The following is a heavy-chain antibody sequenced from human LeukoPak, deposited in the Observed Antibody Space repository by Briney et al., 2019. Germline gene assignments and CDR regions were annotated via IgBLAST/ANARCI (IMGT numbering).Heavy chain of an antibody. CDR3: ARDLPTTVTTVAFDI. CDR1: GFTFSSYW. V-gene: IGHV3-74*01. CDR2: INSDGSST. J-gene: IGHJ3*02. Sequence: PGGSLRLSCAASGFTFSSYWMHWVRQAPGKGLVWVSRINSDGSSTSYADSVKGRFTISRDNAKNSLYLQMNSLRAEDTAVYYCARDLPTTVTTVAFDIWGQGTMVTVSS. D-gene: IGHD4-17*01.